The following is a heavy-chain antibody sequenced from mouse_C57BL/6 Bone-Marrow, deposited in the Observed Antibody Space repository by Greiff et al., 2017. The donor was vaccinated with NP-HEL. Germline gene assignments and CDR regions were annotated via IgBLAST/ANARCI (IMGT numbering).Heavy chain of an antibody. CDR3: ARTPSAYYSNYWYFDV. Sequence: VQRVESGPGLVAPSQSLSITCTVSGFSLTSYAISWVRQPPGKGLEWLGVIWTGGGTNYNSALKSRLSISKDNSKSQVFLKMNSLQTDDTARYYCARTPSAYYSNYWYFDVWGTGTTVTVSS. J-gene: IGHJ1*03. CDR1: GFSLTSYA. V-gene: IGHV2-9-1*01. CDR2: IWTGGGT. D-gene: IGHD2-5*01.